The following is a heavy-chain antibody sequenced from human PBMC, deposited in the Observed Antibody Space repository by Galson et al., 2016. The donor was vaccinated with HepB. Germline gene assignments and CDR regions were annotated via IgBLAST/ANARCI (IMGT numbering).Heavy chain of an antibody. CDR3: ARPQYQLLNPYGMDV. CDR2: IVPDFGTG. Sequence: SVKVSCKASGGTFSTYAISWVRQAPGQGLEWMGGIVPDFGTGHYAQNFQDRVTITADKATSTVYMELSSLTSEDTAMYYCARPQYQLLNPYGMDVWGQGTTVTVSS. CDR1: GGTFSTYA. J-gene: IGHJ6*02. D-gene: IGHD2-2*02. V-gene: IGHV1-69*06.